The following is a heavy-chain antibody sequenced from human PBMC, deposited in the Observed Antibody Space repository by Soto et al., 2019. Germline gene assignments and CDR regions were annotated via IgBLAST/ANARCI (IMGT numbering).Heavy chain of an antibody. CDR3: ARGGGESGGGCYS. CDR2: ISYDGSND. D-gene: IGHD2-15*01. V-gene: IGHV3-33*01. J-gene: IGHJ4*02. CDR1: GFTFSGYG. Sequence: QVQLVESGGGVVQPGRSLRLSCAASGFTFSGYGMHWVRQAPGKGLEWVAVISYDGSNDTYAESVKGRFTISRDNSKNSLYLQMNSLRAEDTAVYYCARGGGESGGGCYSWGQGTLVTVSS.